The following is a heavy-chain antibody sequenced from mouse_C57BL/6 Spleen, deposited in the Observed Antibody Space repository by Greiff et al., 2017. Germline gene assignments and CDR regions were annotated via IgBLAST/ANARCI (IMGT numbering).Heavy chain of an antibody. CDR1: GYAFSSSW. J-gene: IGHJ2*01. CDR3: ARRSTYYFDY. D-gene: IGHD5-1*01. CDR2: IYPGDGDT. V-gene: IGHV1-82*01. Sequence: VQLQQSGPELVKPGASVKISCKASGYAFSSSWMNWVQQRPGKGLEWIGRIYPGDGDTNYNGKFKGKATLTADKSSSTAYMQLSSLTSEDSAVYFCARRSTYYFDYWGQGTTLTVSS.